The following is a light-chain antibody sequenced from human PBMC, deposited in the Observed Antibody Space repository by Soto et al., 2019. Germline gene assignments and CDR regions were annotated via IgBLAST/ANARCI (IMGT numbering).Light chain of an antibody. CDR3: QQYYSYPQIT. J-gene: IGKJ5*01. CDR1: QDISNY. CDR2: DAS. V-gene: IGKV1-33*01. Sequence: DIQMTQSPSSLSASVGDRVNITCQASQDISNYLNWYQQKPGKAPKLLIYDASNLEAGVPSRFSGRGGGTDFTLTISCLQSEDFATYYCQQYYSYPQITFGQGTRLEIK.